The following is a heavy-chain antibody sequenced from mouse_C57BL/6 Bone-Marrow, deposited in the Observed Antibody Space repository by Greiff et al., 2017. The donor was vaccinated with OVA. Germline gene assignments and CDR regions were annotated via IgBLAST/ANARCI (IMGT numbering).Heavy chain of an antibody. D-gene: IGHD1-1*01. CDR3: ARHGSSHDY. J-gene: IGHJ2*01. CDR1: GFTFSSYT. CDR2: ISGGGGNT. V-gene: IGHV5-9*01. Sequence: EVQLVESGGGLVKPGGSLKLSCAASGFTFSSYTMSWVRQTPEKRLEWVATISGGGGNTYYPDSVKGRFTISRDNAKNTLYLQMSGLMSEDTALYYCARHGSSHDYWGQGTTLTVSS.